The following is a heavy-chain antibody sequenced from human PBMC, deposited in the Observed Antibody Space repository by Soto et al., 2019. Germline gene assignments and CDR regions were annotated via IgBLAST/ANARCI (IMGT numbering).Heavy chain of an antibody. V-gene: IGHV4-59*08. CDR2: TYYSGSA. CDR1: GGSISSYY. Sequence: QVQLQESGPGLVRPSETLSLTCTVSGGSISSYYWSWIRQPPGKGLEWIGYTYYSGSANYNPSLKSRVTISVDTSKNQFSLKLSSATAADTAVYYCARNYGGNVGYWGQGTLVTVSS. J-gene: IGHJ4*02. CDR3: ARNYGGNVGY. D-gene: IGHD4-17*01.